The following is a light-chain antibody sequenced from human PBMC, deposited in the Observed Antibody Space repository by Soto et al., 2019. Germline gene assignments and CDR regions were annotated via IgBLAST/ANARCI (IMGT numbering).Light chain of an antibody. CDR1: SSDVGGYNY. Sequence: QSVLTQPPSASGSPGQSVTISCTGTSSDVGGYNYVSWYQQHPGKAPKLMIYEVSKRHSGVPDRFSGSKSGNTASLTVSGLQAEDEADYYCSSYAGSNNFVFGGGTKLTVL. CDR3: SSYAGSNNFV. CDR2: EVS. V-gene: IGLV2-8*01. J-gene: IGLJ2*01.